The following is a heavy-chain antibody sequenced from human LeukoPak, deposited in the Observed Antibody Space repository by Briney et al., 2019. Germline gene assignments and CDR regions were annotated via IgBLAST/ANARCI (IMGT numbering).Heavy chain of an antibody. D-gene: IGHD7-27*01. J-gene: IGHJ5*02. CDR2: IKQDGSEA. Sequence: GGSLRLSCAASGFTFTTYWMAWVHQAPGKGLEWVANIKQDGSEAVYADSVKGRFTISRDNSKNTLYLQMNSLRAEDTAVYYCARLLPLMLTGVAWGQGTLVTVSS. CDR1: GFTFTTYW. CDR3: ARLLPLMLTGVA. V-gene: IGHV3-7*01.